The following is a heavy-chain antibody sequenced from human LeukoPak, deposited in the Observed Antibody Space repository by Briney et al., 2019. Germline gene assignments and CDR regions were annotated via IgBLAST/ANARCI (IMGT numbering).Heavy chain of an antibody. CDR1: GFTFSSYW. Sequence: GGSLRLSCAASGFTFSSYWMHWVRQALGKGLVWVSRIKTDVISTTYADSVKGRFTISRDNAKNTLYLQMNSLRAEDTAVYYCTRGPLRYRWPHAFDIWGQGTMVTVSS. CDR2: IKTDVIST. D-gene: IGHD3-9*01. CDR3: TRGPLRYRWPHAFDI. J-gene: IGHJ3*02. V-gene: IGHV3-74*01.